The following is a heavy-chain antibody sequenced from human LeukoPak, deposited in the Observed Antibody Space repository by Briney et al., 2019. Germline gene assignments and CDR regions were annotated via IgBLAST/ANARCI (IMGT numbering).Heavy chain of an antibody. CDR3: AREAYGGELDY. D-gene: IGHD4-23*01. J-gene: IGHJ4*02. CDR2: IYYSGST. Sequence: SETLSLTCTVSGGSISSGGYYWSWIRQHPGKGLEWIGYIYYSGSTYYNPSLKSRVTISVDTSKDQFSLKLSSVTAADTAVYYCAREAYGGELDYWGQGTLVTVSS. V-gene: IGHV4-30-4*08. CDR1: GGSISSGGYY.